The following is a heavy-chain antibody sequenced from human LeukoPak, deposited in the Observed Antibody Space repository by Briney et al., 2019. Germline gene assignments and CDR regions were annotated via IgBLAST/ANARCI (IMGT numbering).Heavy chain of an antibody. Sequence: SETLSLTCAVYGESFSGYYWSWIRQPPGKGLEWIGEINHSGSTNYNPSLKSRVTISVDTSKNQFSLKLSSVTAADTAVYYCARDAVYFDWLLSLWGQGTLVTVSS. J-gene: IGHJ4*02. CDR3: ARDAVYFDWLLSL. CDR2: INHSGST. D-gene: IGHD3-9*01. CDR1: GESFSGYY. V-gene: IGHV4-34*01.